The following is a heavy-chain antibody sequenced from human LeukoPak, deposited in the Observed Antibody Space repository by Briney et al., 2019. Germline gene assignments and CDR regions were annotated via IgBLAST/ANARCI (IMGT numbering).Heavy chain of an antibody. Sequence: SVKVSCKASGGTFSSYAISWVRQAPGQGLEWMGGIIPIFGTANYAQKFQGRVTITADKSTSTAYMELISLRSEDTAVYYCASIGYCSGGSCRHRDYWGQGTLVTVSS. CDR3: ASIGYCSGGSCRHRDY. J-gene: IGHJ4*02. V-gene: IGHV1-69*06. CDR1: GGTFSSYA. CDR2: IIPIFGTA. D-gene: IGHD2-15*01.